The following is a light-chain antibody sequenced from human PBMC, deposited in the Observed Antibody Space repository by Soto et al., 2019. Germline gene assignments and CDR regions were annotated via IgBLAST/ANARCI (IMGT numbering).Light chain of an antibody. CDR2: GAS. CDR1: QSVASD. CDR3: QQYIRWPLT. J-gene: IGKJ4*01. Sequence: IVLPQSPATLSFSPGEGVSLSCRASQSVASDVAWYQQRPGQAPRLLIYGASTRATGIPARFSGSGSGTEFTLTISSLQSEDFAVYYCQQYIRWPLTFGGGTKVDIK. V-gene: IGKV3-15*01.